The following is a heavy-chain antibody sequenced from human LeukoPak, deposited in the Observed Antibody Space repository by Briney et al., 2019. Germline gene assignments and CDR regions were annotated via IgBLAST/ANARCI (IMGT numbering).Heavy chain of an antibody. CDR3: ARDGWELGDY. Sequence: SETLSLTCIVSGDSISSTSYYWAWIRQPPGKGLEWIGMIFYSGSAHYNPSLKSRATISVDLSSNQFSLRLSSVTAADTAVYYCARDGWELGDYWGQGTLVTVSS. CDR1: GDSISSTSYY. CDR2: IFYSGSA. D-gene: IGHD1-26*01. V-gene: IGHV4-39*07. J-gene: IGHJ4*02.